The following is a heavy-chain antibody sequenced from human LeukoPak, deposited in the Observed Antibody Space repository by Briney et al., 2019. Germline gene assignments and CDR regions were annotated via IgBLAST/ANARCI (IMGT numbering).Heavy chain of an antibody. D-gene: IGHD3-22*01. J-gene: IGHJ4*02. CDR3: AKDPRYDSSGYSHLDY. CDR1: GFTFSSYA. CDR2: ISGSGGST. Sequence: SGGSLRLSCAASGFTFSSYAMSWVRQAPGKGLEWVSAISGSGGSTYYADSVKGRFTISRDNSKNTLYLQMNSLRAEDTAVYYCAKDPRYDSSGYSHLDYWGQGTLVTVSS. V-gene: IGHV3-23*01.